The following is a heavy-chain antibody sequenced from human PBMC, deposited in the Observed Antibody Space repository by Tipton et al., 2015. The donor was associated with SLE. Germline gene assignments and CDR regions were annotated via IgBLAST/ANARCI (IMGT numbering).Heavy chain of an antibody. V-gene: IGHV4-59*11. CDR2: IYYSGGT. CDR1: GGSISSHY. CDR3: ARDAISSSSYYFDY. Sequence: TLSLTCTVSGGSISSHYWSWIRQPPGKGLEWIGYIYYSGGTNYNPSLKSRVTISVDTSKNQFSLKLSSVTAADTAVYYCARDAISSSSYYFDYWGQGTLVTVSS. D-gene: IGHD6-6*01. J-gene: IGHJ4*02.